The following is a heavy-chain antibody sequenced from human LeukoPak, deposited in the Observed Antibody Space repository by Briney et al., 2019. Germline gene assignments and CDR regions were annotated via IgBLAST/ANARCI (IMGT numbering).Heavy chain of an antibody. V-gene: IGHV4-4*02. CDR2: IHHSGPA. Sequence: SETLSLTCGVSGDSIDTSFWWNWVRQTPEKGLEWIGEIHHSGPANYNPSLKSRVTISVDKSKNQFSLKLSSVTAADAAVYYCARDAGDYSNYEIDPWGQGTLVTVSS. J-gene: IGHJ5*02. D-gene: IGHD4-11*01. CDR3: ARDAGDYSNYEIDP. CDR1: GDSIDTSFW.